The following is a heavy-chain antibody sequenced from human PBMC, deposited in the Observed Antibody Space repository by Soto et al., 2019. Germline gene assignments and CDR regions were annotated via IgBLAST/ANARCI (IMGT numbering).Heavy chain of an antibody. D-gene: IGHD3-16*01. J-gene: IGHJ4*02. CDR1: GASISNFY. CDR2: LYTRGTT. CDR3: AKGGTYYFDS. V-gene: IGHV4-4*07. Sequence: SENLSLTCSVSGASISNFYWSWIRQSAGKGLEWIGGLYTRGTTDYNPSLKSRVTLSIDTSKNRVSLSLTSVTAADTAVYYCAKGGTYYFDSWGQGIVVTVSS.